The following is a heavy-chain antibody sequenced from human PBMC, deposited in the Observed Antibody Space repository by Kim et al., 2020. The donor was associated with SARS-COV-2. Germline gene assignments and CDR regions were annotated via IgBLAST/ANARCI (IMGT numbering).Heavy chain of an antibody. CDR1: GFTFSSYS. J-gene: IGHJ5*02. CDR2: ISSSSSYI. V-gene: IGHV3-21*01. CDR3: ARDCSRESYYYGSGSSDT. Sequence: GGSLRLSCAASGFTFSSYSMNWVRQAPGKGLEWVSSISSSSSYIYYADSVKGRFTISRDNAKNSLYLQMNSLRAEDTAVYYCARDCSRESYYYGSGSSDTWGQGTLVTVSS. D-gene: IGHD3-10*01.